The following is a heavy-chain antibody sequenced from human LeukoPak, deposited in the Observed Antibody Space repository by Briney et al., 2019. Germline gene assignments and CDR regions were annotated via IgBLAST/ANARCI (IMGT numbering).Heavy chain of an antibody. CDR1: GGSISSYY. D-gene: IGHD2-2*02. Sequence: PSETLSLTCTVSGGSISSYYWSWIRQPPGKGLEWIGYIYYSGSTNYNPSPKSRVTISVDTSKNQFSLKLSSVTAADTAVYYCARVYCSSTSCYRAFDIWGQGTMVTVSS. V-gene: IGHV4-59*01. CDR2: IYYSGST. J-gene: IGHJ3*02. CDR3: ARVYCSSTSCYRAFDI.